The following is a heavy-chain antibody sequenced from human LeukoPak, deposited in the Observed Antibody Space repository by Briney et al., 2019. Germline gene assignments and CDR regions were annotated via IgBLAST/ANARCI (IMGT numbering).Heavy chain of an antibody. J-gene: IGHJ4*02. D-gene: IGHD1-26*01. V-gene: IGHV3-74*01. CDR3: ARVPLELPLVGASWSPDY. CDR1: GFTFSSYA. CDR2: INSDGSST. Sequence: GGSLRLSCAASGFTFSSYAMSWVRQAPGKGLVWVPRINSDGSSTSYADSVKGRFTISRDNAKNTLYLQMNSLRAEDTAVYYCARVPLELPLVGASWSPDYWGQGTLVTVSS.